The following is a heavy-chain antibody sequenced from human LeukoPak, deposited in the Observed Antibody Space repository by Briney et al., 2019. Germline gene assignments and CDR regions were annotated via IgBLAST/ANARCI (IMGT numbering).Heavy chain of an antibody. CDR2: IYTSGST. Sequence: SETLSLTCTVSGGSISSYYWRWIRQPAGKGLEWIGRIYTSGSTNYNPSLKSRVTISVDKSKNQFSLKLSYVTAADTAVYYCARDPGSSYFDYWGQGTLVTVSS. CDR3: ARDPGSSYFDY. V-gene: IGHV4-4*07. D-gene: IGHD1-26*01. CDR1: GGSISSYY. J-gene: IGHJ4*02.